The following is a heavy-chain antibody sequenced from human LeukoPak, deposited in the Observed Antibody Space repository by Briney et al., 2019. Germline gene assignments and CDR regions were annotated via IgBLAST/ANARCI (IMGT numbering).Heavy chain of an antibody. CDR2: IYYSGYT. V-gene: IGHV4-59*01. Sequence: SGTLSLTCTVSGGSISSYYWSWIRQPPGKGVEWIGCIYYSGYTNYKSSLKSRVTISVDTSKNQFSLKLSSVTAADTAVYYCARTTMVRGTYYMDVWGKGTTVTVSS. D-gene: IGHD3-10*01. J-gene: IGHJ6*03. CDR3: ARTTMVRGTYYMDV. CDR1: GGSISSYY.